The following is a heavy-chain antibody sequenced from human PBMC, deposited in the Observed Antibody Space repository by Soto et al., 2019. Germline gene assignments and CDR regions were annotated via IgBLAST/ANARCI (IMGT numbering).Heavy chain of an antibody. CDR1: GFTFSNYA. CDR3: AKTLRQWLVYFDY. V-gene: IGHV3-23*01. CDR2: ISGSGGTT. D-gene: IGHD6-19*01. Sequence: EVQLLESGGGLVQPGGSLRLSCAASGFTFSNYAMAWVRQAPGKGLEWVAGISGSGGTTYYADSVKGRFTISRDNSKDTLHLQMNSLRAEETAVYYCAKTLRQWLVYFDYWGQGALVTVSS. J-gene: IGHJ4*02.